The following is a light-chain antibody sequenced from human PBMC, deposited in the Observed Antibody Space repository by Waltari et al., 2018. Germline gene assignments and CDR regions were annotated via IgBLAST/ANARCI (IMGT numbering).Light chain of an antibody. Sequence: DVVMTQSPLSLPVTLGQPASISCRSSQSLVSSDGNTYFNWCQQRPGQSPRLLLYKVSNRDSGVPDRFSGSGSGTDFTLRISRVEAEDVGVYYCMQGTHWPWTFGQGTKVEIK. CDR2: KVS. J-gene: IGKJ1*01. CDR3: MQGTHWPWT. V-gene: IGKV2-30*01. CDR1: QSLVSSDGNTY.